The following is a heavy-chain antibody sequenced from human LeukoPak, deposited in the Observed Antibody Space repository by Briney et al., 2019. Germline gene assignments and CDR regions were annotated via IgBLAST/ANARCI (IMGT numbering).Heavy chain of an antibody. CDR1: GFTFSSYS. J-gene: IGHJ4*02. CDR3: ARSPRWYYYGSGSYLDY. CDR2: ISSSSSYI. D-gene: IGHD3-10*01. V-gene: IGHV3-21*01. Sequence: PGGSLRLSCAASGFTFSSYSMNWVRQAPGKGLEWVSSISSSSSYIYYADSVKGRFTISRDNAKNSLYLQMNSLRAEDTAVYYCARSPRWYYYGSGSYLDYWGQGTLVTVSS.